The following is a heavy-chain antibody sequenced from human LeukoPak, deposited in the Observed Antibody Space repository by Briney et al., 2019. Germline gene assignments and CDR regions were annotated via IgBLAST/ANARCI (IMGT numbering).Heavy chain of an antibody. V-gene: IGHV3-7*01. D-gene: IGHD3-9*01. CDR3: ATFDGSNIP. CDR1: GFTFSSYS. Sequence: GGSLRLSCAASGFTFSSYSMSWVRQAPGKGLEWVANIKEDGSEKNYVDSVKGRFTISRDNAKNSLYLQMNSLTAEDTAVYYCATFDGSNIPWGQGVLVTVSS. CDR2: IKEDGSEK. J-gene: IGHJ5*02.